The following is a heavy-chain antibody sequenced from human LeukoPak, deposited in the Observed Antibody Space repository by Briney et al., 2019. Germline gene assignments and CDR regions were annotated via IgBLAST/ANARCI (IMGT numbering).Heavy chain of an antibody. V-gene: IGHV3-74*01. CDR1: GFTFSSYW. CDR3: AALDNGRDY. CDR2: IKRDGSSP. Sequence: PGGSLRLSCAASGFTFSSYWMGWVRHAPGKGLVWVSRIKRDGSSPAYADSVKGRFTISRDNAKNTLYLQMNSLRAEDTAVYYCAALDNGRDYWGQGTLVTVSS. J-gene: IGHJ4*02. D-gene: IGHD1-14*01.